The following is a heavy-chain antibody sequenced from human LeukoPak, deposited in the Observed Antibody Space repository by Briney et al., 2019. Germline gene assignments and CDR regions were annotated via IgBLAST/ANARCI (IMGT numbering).Heavy chain of an antibody. CDR1: GGSISSSNW. J-gene: IGHJ4*02. V-gene: IGHV4-4*02. D-gene: IGHD3-22*01. CDR2: IYHSGST. Sequence: PSGTLSLTCAVSGGSISSSNWWSWVRQPPGKGLEWIGEIYHSGSTNYNPSLKSRVTISVDKSKNQFSLKLSSVTAADTAVYYCARDYDSSGYYYYFDYWGQGTLVTVSS. CDR3: ARDYDSSGYYYYFDY.